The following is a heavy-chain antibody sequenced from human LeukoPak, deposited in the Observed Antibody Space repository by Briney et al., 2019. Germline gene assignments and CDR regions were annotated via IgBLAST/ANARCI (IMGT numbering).Heavy chain of an antibody. V-gene: IGHV3-30-3*01. CDR1: GFTFSSYA. D-gene: IGHD3-10*01. J-gene: IGHJ4*02. CDR2: ISYDGSNK. CDR3: ARDRDYYGSGSPHFDY. Sequence: GGSLRLSCAASGFTFSSYAMHWVRQAPGKGLEWVAVISYDGSNKYYADSVKGRFTISRDNSKDTLYLQMNSLRAEDTAVYYCARDRDYYGSGSPHFDYWGQGTLVTVSS.